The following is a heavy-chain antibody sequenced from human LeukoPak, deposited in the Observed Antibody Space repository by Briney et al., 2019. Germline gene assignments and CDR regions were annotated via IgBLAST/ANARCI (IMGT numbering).Heavy chain of an antibody. CDR3: VRGYTYNSDYFDC. V-gene: IGHV3-48*03. Sequence: GGSLRLSCAASGFTFRLYEMNWVRQAPGKGLEWVSYISSTGSTIYYADSMKGRFTISRDNAKNSLDVQMNSLRAEDTAIYYCVRGYTYNSDYFDCWGQGALVTVSS. J-gene: IGHJ4*02. CDR1: GFTFRLYE. D-gene: IGHD5-18*01. CDR2: ISSTGSTI.